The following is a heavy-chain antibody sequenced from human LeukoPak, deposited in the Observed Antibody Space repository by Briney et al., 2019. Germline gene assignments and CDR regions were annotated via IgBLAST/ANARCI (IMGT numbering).Heavy chain of an antibody. V-gene: IGHV4-34*01. CDR1: GGSISSYY. Sequence: KSSETLSLTCTVSGGSISSYYWSWIRQPPGKGLEWIGEINHNGSTNYNPSLKSRVTISVDTSKNQFSLKLSSVTAADTAVYYCAREAMGVIDAFDIWGQGTMVTVSS. J-gene: IGHJ3*02. D-gene: IGHD1-26*01. CDR2: INHNGST. CDR3: AREAMGVIDAFDI.